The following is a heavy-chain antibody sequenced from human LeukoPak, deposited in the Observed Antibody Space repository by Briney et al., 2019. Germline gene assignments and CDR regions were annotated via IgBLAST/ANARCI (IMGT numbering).Heavy chain of an antibody. D-gene: IGHD4-11*01. V-gene: IGHV1-3*01. CDR1: GYTFTSYA. Sequence: ASVKVSCKASGYTFTSYAMHWVRQAPGQRLEWMGWINAGNGNTKYSQKFQGRVTITRDTSASTAYMELSSLRSEDTAVYDCARDLHYSNYGEFDYWGQGTLVTVSS. CDR2: INAGNGNT. J-gene: IGHJ4*02. CDR3: ARDLHYSNYGEFDY.